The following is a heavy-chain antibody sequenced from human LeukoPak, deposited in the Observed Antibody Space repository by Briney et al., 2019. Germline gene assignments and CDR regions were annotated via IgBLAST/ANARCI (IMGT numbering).Heavy chain of an antibody. J-gene: IGHJ3*02. CDR3: ARGKGRRFSSGYLYAFDI. V-gene: IGHV1-69*05. CDR1: GGTFSSYA. Sequence: SVKVCCKSSGGTFSSYAISWVRQAPGQGLEWMGGIIPIFDTANYAQKFQGRVTITTDESTSTAYMELSSLRSEDTAVYYCARGKGRRFSSGYLYAFDIWGQGTMVTVSS. CDR2: IIPIFDTA. D-gene: IGHD3-3*01.